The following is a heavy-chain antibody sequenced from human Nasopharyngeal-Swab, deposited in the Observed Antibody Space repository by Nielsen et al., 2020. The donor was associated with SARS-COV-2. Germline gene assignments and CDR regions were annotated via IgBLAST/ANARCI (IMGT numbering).Heavy chain of an antibody. CDR3: TTAGCSSTSCYYYYYYGMDV. V-gene: IGHV3-15*01. Sequence: WIRQPQGKGLDWGGRIKSKTDGGTTDYAAPVKGRFTISRDDSKNTLYLQMNSLKTEDTALYYCTTAGCSSTSCYYYYYYGMDVWGQGTTVTVSS. J-gene: IGHJ6*02. D-gene: IGHD2-2*01. CDR2: IKSKTDGGTT.